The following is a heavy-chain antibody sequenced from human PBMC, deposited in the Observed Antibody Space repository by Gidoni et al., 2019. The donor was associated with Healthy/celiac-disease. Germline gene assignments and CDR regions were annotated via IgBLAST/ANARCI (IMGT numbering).Heavy chain of an antibody. J-gene: IGHJ5*02. CDR1: GFTFSSYA. CDR3: AKDPPTIFGVVDPKYNWFDP. Sequence: EVQLLESGGGLVQPGGSLRLSCAGSGFTFSSYAMSGVRQAPGKGLEWVSAISGSGGSPYYADSVKGRFTISRDNSKNTLYLQMNSLRAEDTAVYYCAKDPPTIFGVVDPKYNWFDPWGQGTLVTVSS. CDR2: ISGSGGSP. D-gene: IGHD3-3*01. V-gene: IGHV3-23*01.